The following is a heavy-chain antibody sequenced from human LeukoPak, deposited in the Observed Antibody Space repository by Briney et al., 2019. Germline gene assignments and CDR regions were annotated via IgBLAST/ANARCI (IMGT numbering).Heavy chain of an antibody. CDR2: ISSSGSTI. V-gene: IGHV3-11*01. J-gene: IGHJ2*01. CDR3: AKDQGFNWYFDL. CDR1: GFTFSDYY. Sequence: GGSLRLSCAASGFTFSDYYMSWIRQAPGKGLEWVSYISSSGSTIYYADSVKGRFTISRDNSKNTLYLQMNSLRAEDTAVYYCAKDQGFNWYFDLWGRGTLVTVSS.